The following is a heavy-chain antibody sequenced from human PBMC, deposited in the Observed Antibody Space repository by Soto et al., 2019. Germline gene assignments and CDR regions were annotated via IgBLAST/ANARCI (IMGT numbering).Heavy chain of an antibody. Sequence: TGGSLRLSCAASGFTFSSYSMNWVRQAPGKGLEWVSSISSSSSYIYYADSVKGRFTISRDNAKNSLYLQMNSLRAEDTAVYYCVRQQQTVRDYWGQGTLVTVSS. D-gene: IGHD6-13*01. CDR2: ISSSSSYI. V-gene: IGHV3-21*01. CDR3: VRQQQTVRDY. CDR1: GFTFSSYS. J-gene: IGHJ4*02.